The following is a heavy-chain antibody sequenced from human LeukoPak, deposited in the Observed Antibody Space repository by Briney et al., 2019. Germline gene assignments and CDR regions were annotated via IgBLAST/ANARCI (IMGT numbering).Heavy chain of an antibody. CDR2: INSDRSST. J-gene: IGHJ5*02. CDR1: GFTFSSYW. Sequence: GGSLRLSCAASGFTFSSYWMHWVRQAPGKGLVWVSRINSDRSSTSYADSVKGRFTISRDNAKNTLYLQMNSLRAEDTAVYYCTRVFYTAMYGYCDAWGQGTLVTVSS. CDR3: TRVFYTAMYGYCDA. V-gene: IGHV3-74*01. D-gene: IGHD5-18*01.